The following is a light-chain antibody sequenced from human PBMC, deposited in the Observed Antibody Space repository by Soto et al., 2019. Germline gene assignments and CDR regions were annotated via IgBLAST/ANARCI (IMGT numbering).Light chain of an antibody. CDR3: ISYATTTTLV. CDR2: EVS. V-gene: IGLV2-14*01. CDR1: SSDVGRYNY. Sequence: QSVLAQPASVSGSPGQSITISCTGTSSDVGRYNYVAWYQQHSGKAPKVLIFEVSNRPSGVSSRFSGSKSGNTASLNISGLQAEDEADYYCISYATTTTLVFGTSPNVTVL. J-gene: IGLJ1*01.